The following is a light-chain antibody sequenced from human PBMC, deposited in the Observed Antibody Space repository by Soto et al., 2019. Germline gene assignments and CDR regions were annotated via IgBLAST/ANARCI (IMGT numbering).Light chain of an antibody. CDR1: QSVSTN. CDR2: SAS. V-gene: IGKV3-15*01. Sequence: ETVMTQYPATLSLSPGERATLSCRASQSVSTNLVWYQQRPGQAPRLLIYSASIRATGIPARFSGSGSETEFTLTISSLQSEDSALYYCQQYKNWPPWTFGQGTKVEV. CDR3: QQYKNWPPWT. J-gene: IGKJ1*01.